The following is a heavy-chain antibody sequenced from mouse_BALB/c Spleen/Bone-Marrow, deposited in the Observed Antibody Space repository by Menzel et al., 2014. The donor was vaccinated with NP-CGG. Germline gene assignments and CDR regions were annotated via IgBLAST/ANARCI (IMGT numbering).Heavy chain of an antibody. Sequence: VQGVESGAELARPGASVWMSCKASGYTFXSYPMNWVKQRPGQGLEWIGYINPSSGYTNYNQKFKDKATLTADKSSSTAYMQLSSLTSEDSAVYYCTRRAAYYFDYWGQGTTLTVSS. D-gene: IGHD3-3*01. CDR2: INPSSGYT. CDR3: TRRAAYYFDY. V-gene: IGHV1-4*01. J-gene: IGHJ2*01. CDR1: GYTFXSYP.